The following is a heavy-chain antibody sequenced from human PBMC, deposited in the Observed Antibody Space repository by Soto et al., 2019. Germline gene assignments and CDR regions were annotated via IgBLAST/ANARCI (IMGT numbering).Heavy chain of an antibody. J-gene: IGHJ6*02. CDR1: GGSISSSNW. CDR3: ARVRVTIFGVVNYYYYGMDV. Sequence: SETLSLTCAVSGGSISSSNWWSWVRQPPGKGLEWIGEIYHSGSANYNPSLKSRVTISVDKSKNQFSLKLSSVTAADTAVYYCARVRVTIFGVVNYYYYGMDVWGQGTTVTVSS. D-gene: IGHD3-3*01. V-gene: IGHV4-4*02. CDR2: IYHSGSA.